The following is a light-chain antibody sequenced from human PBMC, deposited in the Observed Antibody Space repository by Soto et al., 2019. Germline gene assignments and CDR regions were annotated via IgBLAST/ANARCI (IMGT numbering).Light chain of an antibody. J-gene: IGLJ1*01. CDR3: SSYTSSSTLPNV. CDR2: DVS. V-gene: IGLV2-14*01. CDR1: SSDVGGYNY. Sequence: ALTQPASVSGSPGQSITISCTGTSSDVGGYNYVSWYQQHPGKAPKLMIYDVSNRPSGVSNRFSGSKSGNTASLTISGLQAEDEADYYCSSYTSSSTLPNVFGTGTKVTVL.